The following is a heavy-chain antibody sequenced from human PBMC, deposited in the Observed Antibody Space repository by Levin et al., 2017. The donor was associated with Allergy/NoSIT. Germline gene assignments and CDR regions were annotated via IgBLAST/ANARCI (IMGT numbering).Heavy chain of an antibody. CDR3: AHRERSGWNYFDY. D-gene: IGHD6-19*01. V-gene: IGHV2-5*02. J-gene: IGHJ4*02. CDR1: GVSLTSSGVT. Sequence: SGPTLVKPTQTLTLTCTLSGVSLTSSGVTVGWVRQPPGKALEWLAFIYWDDDERYSPSLRTRLTVPKDTSNNQVFLTLTNMQPADTATYVCAHRERSGWNYFDYWGQGSLVSVSS. CDR2: IYWDDDE.